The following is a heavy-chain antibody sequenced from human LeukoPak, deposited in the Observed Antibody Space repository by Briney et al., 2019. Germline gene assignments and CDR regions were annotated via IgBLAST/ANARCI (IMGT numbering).Heavy chain of an antibody. J-gene: IGHJ4*02. CDR1: GYTFTGYY. CDR2: INPNSGGT. CDR3: TRGDMIVVVTPYDY. Sequence: ASVKVSCKASGYTFTGYYMHWVRQAPGQGLEWMGRINPNSGGTNYAQKFQGRVTMTRDTPISTAYMELSRLRSDDTAVHYCTRGDMIVVVTPYDYWGQGTLVTVSS. V-gene: IGHV1-2*06. D-gene: IGHD3-22*01.